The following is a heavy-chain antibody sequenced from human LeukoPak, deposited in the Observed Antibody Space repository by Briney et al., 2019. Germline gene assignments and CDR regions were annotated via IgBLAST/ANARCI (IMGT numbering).Heavy chain of an antibody. D-gene: IGHD6-19*01. V-gene: IGHV4-4*07. Sequence: SETLSLTCTVSGGSISSYYWSWIRQPAGKGLEWIGRIYTSGSTNYNSSLKSRVTMSVDTSKNQFSLKLSSVTAADTAVYYCARDRPGGGAVKVFDYWGQGTLVTVSS. CDR1: GGSISSYY. J-gene: IGHJ4*02. CDR3: ARDRPGGGAVKVFDY. CDR2: IYTSGST.